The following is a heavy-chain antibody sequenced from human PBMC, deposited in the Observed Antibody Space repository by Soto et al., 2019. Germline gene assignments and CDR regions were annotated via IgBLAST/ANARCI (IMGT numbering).Heavy chain of an antibody. CDR1: GYTFTSND. Sequence: ASVKVSCKASGYTFTSNDINWVRQAPGQGPEWMGWMNPANGKTGFAQKFQGRITMTRNTSISTAYMELSSLRSDDTAVYFCARPLCSSTRCGPYFFESWGQGSLVTVSS. CDR2: MNPANGKT. CDR3: ARPLCSSTRCGPYFFES. V-gene: IGHV1-8*01. D-gene: IGHD2-2*01. J-gene: IGHJ4*02.